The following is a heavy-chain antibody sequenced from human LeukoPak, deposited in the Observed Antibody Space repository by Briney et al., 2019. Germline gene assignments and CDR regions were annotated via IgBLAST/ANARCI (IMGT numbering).Heavy chain of an antibody. Sequence: GGSLRLSCAASGFTFSSYWMSWVRQAPGKGPEWVANIKQDGSEKYYVDSVKGRFTISRDNAKNSLYLQMNSLRAEDTAVYYCARDPLMISHTGPAWVFQHWGQGTLVTVSS. CDR1: GFTFSSYW. CDR2: IKQDGSEK. CDR3: ARDPLMISHTGPAWVFQH. J-gene: IGHJ1*01. V-gene: IGHV3-7*01. D-gene: IGHD3-16*01.